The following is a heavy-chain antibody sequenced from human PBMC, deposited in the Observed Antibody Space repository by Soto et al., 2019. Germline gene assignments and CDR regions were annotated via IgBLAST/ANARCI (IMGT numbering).Heavy chain of an antibody. CDR2: IIPIFGTA. Sequence: GASVKATCKESRGTFSSYARSWVRQAPGQGHGWMGGIIPIFGTANYAQKFQGRVTITADKSTSTAYMELSSLRWEDTAVYYCERENSSGWYQRYYYYGMGVWGQGTTVTVSS. J-gene: IGHJ6*02. D-gene: IGHD6-19*01. V-gene: IGHV1-69*06. CDR3: ERENSSGWYQRYYYYGMGV. CDR1: RGTFSSYA.